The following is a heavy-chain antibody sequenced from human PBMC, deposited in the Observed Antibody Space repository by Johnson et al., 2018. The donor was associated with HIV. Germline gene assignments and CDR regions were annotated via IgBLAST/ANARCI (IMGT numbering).Heavy chain of an antibody. V-gene: IGHV3-9*01. J-gene: IGHJ3*02. CDR3: ARGGLLSPDAFDI. CDR1: GFTFDDYA. CDR2: ISFTGGTI. Sequence: LVESGGGLVQPGRSLRPSCAASGFTFDDYAVHWVRQAPGTGLEWVSGISFTGGTIAHASSVKGRFTISRDNAKNSLSLQMNSLRAEDTAVYYCARGGLLSPDAFDIWGQGTMVTVSS. D-gene: IGHD2-21*02.